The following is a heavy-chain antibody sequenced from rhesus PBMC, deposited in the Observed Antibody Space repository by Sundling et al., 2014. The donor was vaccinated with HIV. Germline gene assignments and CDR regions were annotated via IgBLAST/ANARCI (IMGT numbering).Heavy chain of an antibody. Sequence: QVQLQESGPGLVKTSETLSVACAVYGGSISSNYWSWIRQAPGKRLEWIGYIYGSDSNTDYNPSLKSRVTLSVDTSKNQLSLKLSSVTAADTAMYYCARTGPWTGYYSFDYWGQGVLVTVSS. CDR3: ARTGPWTGYYSFDY. CDR2: IYGSDSNT. V-gene: IGHV4-169*01. CDR1: GGSISSNY. J-gene: IGHJ4*01. D-gene: IGHD3-3*01.